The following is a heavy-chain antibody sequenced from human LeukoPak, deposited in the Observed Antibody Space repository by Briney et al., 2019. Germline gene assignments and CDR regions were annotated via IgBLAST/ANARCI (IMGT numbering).Heavy chain of an antibody. CDR2: IYYSGST. CDR3: ARHETEITVVTPFYFQH. J-gene: IGHJ1*01. D-gene: IGHD4-23*01. Sequence: PSETLSLTCTVSGGSISSSNYYWGWIRQPPGKGLEWIGTIYYSGSTYYNPSLKSRVTISVDTSKNQFSLKLSSVTAADTAVYYCARHETEITVVTPFYFQHWGQGTLVTVSS. V-gene: IGHV4-39*01. CDR1: GGSISSSNYY.